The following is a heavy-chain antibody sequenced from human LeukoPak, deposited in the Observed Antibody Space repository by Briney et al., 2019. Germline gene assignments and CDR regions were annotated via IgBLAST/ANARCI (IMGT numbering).Heavy chain of an antibody. CDR3: ARGLSDWSLDY. Sequence: SETLSLTCTVSGGSISSYYWSWIRQPPGKGLEWIGYIYYSGSTNYNPSLKSRVTISVDTSKNQFSLKLSSVTAADTAVYYCARGLSDWSLDYWGQGTLVTVSS. D-gene: IGHD3-9*01. V-gene: IGHV4-59*12. CDR1: GGSISSYY. J-gene: IGHJ4*02. CDR2: IYYSGST.